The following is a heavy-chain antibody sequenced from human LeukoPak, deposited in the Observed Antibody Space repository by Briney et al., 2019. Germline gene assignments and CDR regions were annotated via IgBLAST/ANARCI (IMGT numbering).Heavy chain of an antibody. Sequence: PGGSLRLSCAASGFTFSSYWMSWVRQAPGKGLEWVANIKQDGSEKYYVDSVKGRFTISRDNAKNSLYLQMNSLRAEDTAVYYCARDSVTGDNGFDPWGQGTLVTVSS. CDR3: ARDSVTGDNGFDP. CDR2: IKQDGSEK. V-gene: IGHV3-7*01. D-gene: IGHD1-14*01. J-gene: IGHJ5*02. CDR1: GFTFSSYW.